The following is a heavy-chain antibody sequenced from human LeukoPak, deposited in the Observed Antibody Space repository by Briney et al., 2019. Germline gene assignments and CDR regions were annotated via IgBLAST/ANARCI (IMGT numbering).Heavy chain of an antibody. CDR1: GGSISSYY. J-gene: IGHJ3*02. CDR2: IYYSGST. Sequence: PSETLSLTCTVSGGSISSYYWSWIRQPPGKGLEWIGYIYYSGSTNYNPSLKSRVTISVDTSKNQFSLKLSSVTAADTAVYYCARGAYCSGGSCYSGGAFDIWGQGTMVTVSS. CDR3: ARGAYCSGGSCYSGGAFDI. D-gene: IGHD2-15*01. V-gene: IGHV4-59*01.